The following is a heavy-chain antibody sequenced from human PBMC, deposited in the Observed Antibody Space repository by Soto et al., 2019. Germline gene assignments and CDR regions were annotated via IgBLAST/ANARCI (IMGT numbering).Heavy chain of an antibody. CDR1: GGSISSSSSY. CDR3: ARGYSSGLPFDY. D-gene: IGHD3-22*01. CDR2: IYYSGST. Sequence: SETLSLTCTVSGGSISSSSSYWGWIRQPPGKGLEWIGSIYYSGSTYYNPSLKSRVTISVDRSKNQFSLKLSSVTAADTAVYYCARGYSSGLPFDYWGQGTLVTVYS. V-gene: IGHV4-39*07. J-gene: IGHJ4*02.